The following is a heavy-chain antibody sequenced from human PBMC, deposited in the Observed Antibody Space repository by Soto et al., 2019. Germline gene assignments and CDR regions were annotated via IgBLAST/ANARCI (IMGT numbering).Heavy chain of an antibody. J-gene: IGHJ4*02. V-gene: IGHV4-30-2*01. CDR3: ARGAPVVNDY. CDR1: GGSISSGGYS. CDR2: IQHSGGT. Sequence: QLQLQESGSGLVKPSQTLSLTCAVSGGSISSGGYSWSWIRQPPGKGLEWIGYIQHSGGTYYNPSLKRRFTISVDRSKNQFSLKLSSVTAADTAVYYCARGAPVVNDYWGQGTLVTVSS. D-gene: IGHD3-22*01.